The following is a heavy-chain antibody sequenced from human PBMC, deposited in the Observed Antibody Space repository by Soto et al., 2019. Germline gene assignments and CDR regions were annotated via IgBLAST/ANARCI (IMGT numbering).Heavy chain of an antibody. J-gene: IGHJ4*02. V-gene: IGHV4-59*13. D-gene: IGHD3-22*01. Sequence: SETLSLTCTVSGGSISSYYWSWIRQPPGKGLEWIGYIYYSGSTNYNPSLKSRVTISVDTSKNQFSLKLSSVTAADTAVYYCARVGYYDSSGYYGRGVIDYWGQGTLVTV. CDR3: ARVGYYDSSGYYGRGVIDY. CDR1: GGSISSYY. CDR2: IYYSGST.